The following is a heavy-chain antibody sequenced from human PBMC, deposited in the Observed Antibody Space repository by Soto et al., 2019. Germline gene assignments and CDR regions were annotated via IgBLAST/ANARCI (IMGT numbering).Heavy chain of an antibody. D-gene: IGHD4-4*01. V-gene: IGHV3-23*01. J-gene: IGHJ5*02. CDR2: IDSGGGST. CDR1: GFSFSNYA. CDR3: TKEHSNYPDNWFHP. Sequence: EVQLLVSGGGSVQPGGSLRLSCAASGFSFSNYAMSWVRQAPGTGLEWVSAIDSGGGSTYYAASVKGRFSISRDNSMNTLYLQMNSLRAEDTAIYYCTKEHSNYPDNWFHPWGQGTLVTVSS.